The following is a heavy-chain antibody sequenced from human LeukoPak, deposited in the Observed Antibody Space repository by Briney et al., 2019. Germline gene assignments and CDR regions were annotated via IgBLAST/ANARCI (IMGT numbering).Heavy chain of an antibody. V-gene: IGHV3-7*01. J-gene: IGHJ4*02. CDR3: ARDSSTRPFDY. D-gene: IGHD2-2*01. CDR1: GFTFSSYW. CDR2: IKQDGSEK. Sequence: GGSLRLSCAASGFTFSSYWMSWVRQAPGKGLEWVANIKQDGSEKFYVDSVKGRFTISRDNAKNSLYLQMNRLRAEDTAVYYCARDSSTRPFDYWGQGTLVTVSS.